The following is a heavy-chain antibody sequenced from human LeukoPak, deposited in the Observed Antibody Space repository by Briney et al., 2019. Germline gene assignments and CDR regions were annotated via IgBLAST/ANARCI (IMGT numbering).Heavy chain of an antibody. CDR3: ARGGEDYGDRPLGY. CDR1: GFTFSSYG. D-gene: IGHD4-17*01. Sequence: HPGGSLRLSCAASGFTFSSYGMSWVRQAPGKGLEWVANINQDGSEKFYVDSVKGRFTISGDDAKNSLYLQMNSLRAEDTALYYCARGGEDYGDRPLGYWGQGTLVTVSS. CDR2: INQDGSEK. J-gene: IGHJ4*02. V-gene: IGHV3-7*01.